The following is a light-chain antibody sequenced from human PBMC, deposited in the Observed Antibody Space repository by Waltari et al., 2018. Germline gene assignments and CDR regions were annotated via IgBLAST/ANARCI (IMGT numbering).Light chain of an antibody. CDR1: ESIATN. J-gene: IGKJ1*01. V-gene: IGKV3-15*01. Sequence: EILLTQSPDTLSVSPGERVTLSFRASESIATNLAWYQQRPGQAPRLLIFHASSRATDIPAKFSGSGSGKEFTLPISSLQAEDFAVYYCQQYNKWPPSTFGQGTKVEFK. CDR2: HAS. CDR3: QQYNKWPPST.